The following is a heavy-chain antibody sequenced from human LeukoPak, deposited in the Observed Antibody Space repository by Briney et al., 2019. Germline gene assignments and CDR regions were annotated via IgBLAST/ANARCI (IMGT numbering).Heavy chain of an antibody. CDR2: IYYSGST. D-gene: IGHD1-14*01. CDR1: GGSISSSSYY. J-gene: IGHJ4*02. CDR3: ARAREPLIYTYYFEY. V-gene: IGHV4-31*03. Sequence: SETLSLTCTVSGGSISSSSYYWGWIRQPPGKGLEWIGYIYYSGSTYYNPSLKSRVTISVDTSKNQFSLKLSSVTAADTAVYYCARAREPLIYTYYFEYWGQGTLVTVSS.